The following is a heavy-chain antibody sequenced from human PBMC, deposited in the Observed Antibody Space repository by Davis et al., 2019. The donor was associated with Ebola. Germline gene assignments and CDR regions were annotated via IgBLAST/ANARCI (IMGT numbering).Heavy chain of an antibody. CDR3: ARNQNYGGTDY. CDR1: GFTVSSNY. D-gene: IGHD4-23*01. Sequence: GESLKISCAASGFTVSSNYMSWVRQAPGKGLEWVSVIYSGGSTYYADSVKGRFTISRHNSKNTLYLQMNSLRAEDTAVYYCARNQNYGGTDYWGQGTLVTVSS. CDR2: IYSGGST. J-gene: IGHJ4*02. V-gene: IGHV3-53*04.